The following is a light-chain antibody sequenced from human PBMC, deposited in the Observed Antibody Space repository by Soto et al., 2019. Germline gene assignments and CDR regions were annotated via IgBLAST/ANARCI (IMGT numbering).Light chain of an antibody. CDR1: ETINSW. V-gene: IGKV1-5*03. J-gene: IGKJ1*01. CDR3: QQYNTSPWT. Sequence: DIQMTQSPSTLSAFVGDRVTITCRASETINSWLAWYQQIPGQAPKLLIYKASILKSGVPSRFSDSGSGTEFTLTISSLQPDDFATYHCQQYNTSPWTFGQGTKVEIK. CDR2: KAS.